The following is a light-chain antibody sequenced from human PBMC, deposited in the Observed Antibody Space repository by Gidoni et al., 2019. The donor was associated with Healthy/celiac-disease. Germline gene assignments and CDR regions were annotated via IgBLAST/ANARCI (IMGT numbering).Light chain of an antibody. CDR2: GAS. J-gene: IGKJ1*01. CDR3: QQYNNWPPWT. V-gene: IGKV3-15*01. Sequence: EIVMTPSPATLSVSPGERATLSCRASQSVSSNLAWYQQKPGQAPRLRIYGASTRATGIPARVSGSGSGTEFTLTISRLQYEEFAVYYCQQYNNWPPWTFGQGTKVEIK. CDR1: QSVSSN.